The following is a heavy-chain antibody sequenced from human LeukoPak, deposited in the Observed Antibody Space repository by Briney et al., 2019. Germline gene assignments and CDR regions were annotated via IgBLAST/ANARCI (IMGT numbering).Heavy chain of an antibody. CDR3: ARDYSTSSFDY. CDR1: GFTFSSYE. J-gene: IGHJ4*02. D-gene: IGHD6-6*01. CDR2: ISSSGSTI. V-gene: IGHV3-48*03. Sequence: RGSLRLSCAASGFTFSSYEMNWVRQAPGKGLEWVSYISSSGSTIYYADSVKGRFTISRDNAKNSLYLQMNSLRAEDTAVYYCARDYSTSSFDYWGKGTLVTVSS.